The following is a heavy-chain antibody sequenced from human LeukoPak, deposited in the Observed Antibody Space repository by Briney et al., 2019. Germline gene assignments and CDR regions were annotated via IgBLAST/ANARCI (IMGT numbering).Heavy chain of an antibody. CDR3: ATGHCSSTSCFNWFDP. CDR1: GYTLTELS. D-gene: IGHD2-2*01. Sequence: ASVKVSCKVSGYTLTELSMHWVRQAPGKGLEWMGGFDPEDGETIYAQKFQGRVTMTEDTSTDTAYMELSSLRSEDTAVYYCATGHCSSTSCFNWFDPWGQGTLVTVSS. V-gene: IGHV1-24*01. CDR2: FDPEDGET. J-gene: IGHJ5*02.